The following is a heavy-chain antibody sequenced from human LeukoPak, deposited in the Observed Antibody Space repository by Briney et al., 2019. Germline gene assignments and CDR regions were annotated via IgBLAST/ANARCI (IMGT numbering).Heavy chain of an antibody. CDR1: GFTFSSYS. Sequence: GGSLRLSCAASGFTFSSYSMNWVRQAPGKGLEWVSYISSSSSTTYYADSVKGRFTISRDNAKNTLYLQMNSLRAEDTAVYYCARDSVAVGDCSGGSCYLPYYYYGMDVWGQGTTVTVSS. CDR2: ISSSSSTT. V-gene: IGHV3-48*04. D-gene: IGHD2-15*01. CDR3: ARDSVAVGDCSGGSCYLPYYYYGMDV. J-gene: IGHJ6*02.